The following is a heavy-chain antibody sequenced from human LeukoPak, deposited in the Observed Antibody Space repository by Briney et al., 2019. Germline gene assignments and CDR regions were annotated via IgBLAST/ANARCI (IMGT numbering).Heavy chain of an antibody. D-gene: IGHD6-19*01. J-gene: IGHJ4*02. CDR2: IYTSGST. CDR1: GGSISSGSYY. Sequence: SETLSLTCTVSGGSISSGSYYWSWIRQPAGKVLEWIGRIYTSGSTNYNPSLKSRVTISVDTSKNQFSLKLSSVTAADTAVYYCARWASGWGANFDYWGQGTLVTVSS. CDR3: ARWASGWGANFDY. V-gene: IGHV4-61*02.